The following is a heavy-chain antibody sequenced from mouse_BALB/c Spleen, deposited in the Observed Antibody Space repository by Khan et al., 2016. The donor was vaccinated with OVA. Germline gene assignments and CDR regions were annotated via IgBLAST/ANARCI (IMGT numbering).Heavy chain of an antibody. J-gene: IGHJ2*01. CDR3: ARVYEGDFDY. CDR2: ISYSGNT. Sequence: EVQLQESGPGLVKPSQSLSLTCTVTGYSITTDYAWNWIRQFPGKKLEWMGFISYSGNTKYNPSLKSRISITRDTSKNQFFLQLKSVTTEDTARXYCARVYEGDFDYWGQGTTLTVSS. D-gene: IGHD1-1*01. CDR1: GYSITTDYA. V-gene: IGHV3-2*02.